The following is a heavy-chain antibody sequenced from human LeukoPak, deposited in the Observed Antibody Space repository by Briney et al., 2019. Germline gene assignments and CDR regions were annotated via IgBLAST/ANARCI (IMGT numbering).Heavy chain of an antibody. V-gene: IGHV1-2*02. Sequence: ASVKVSCKAFGYTFTGYYMHWVRQAPGQGLEWMGWINPNSGGTNYAQKFQGRVTMTRDTSISTAYMELSRLRSDDTAVYYCARRTSNADYYDSSGYYNWYYFDYWGQGTLVTVSS. CDR3: ARRTSNADYYDSSGYYNWYYFDY. CDR2: INPNSGGT. J-gene: IGHJ4*02. D-gene: IGHD3-22*01. CDR1: GYTFTGYY.